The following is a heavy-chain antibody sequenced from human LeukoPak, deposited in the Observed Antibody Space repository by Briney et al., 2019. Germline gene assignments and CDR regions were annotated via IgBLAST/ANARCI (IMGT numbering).Heavy chain of an antibody. D-gene: IGHD6-19*01. CDR3: ARGGKQWRGGNYFDS. CDR2: ITTGRGET. V-gene: IGHV1-3*03. CDR1: GYTFTDYA. Sequence: ASVKVSCKASGYTFTDYALHWVRQAPGQSLEWMGWITTGRGETRYSQEFQRRITFSRDTSASTVYMDLSDLRSEDTAVYYCARGGKQWRGGNYFDSWGQGTLVAVSS. J-gene: IGHJ4*02.